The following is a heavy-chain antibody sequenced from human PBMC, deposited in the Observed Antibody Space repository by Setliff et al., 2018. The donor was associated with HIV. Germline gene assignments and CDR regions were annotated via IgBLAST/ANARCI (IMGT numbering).Heavy chain of an antibody. J-gene: IGHJ3*02. CDR2: INHSGST. CDR3: AREVDVVTTSDAFDI. V-gene: IGHV4-39*07. D-gene: IGHD2-21*02. CDR1: GGSITRTPYY. Sequence: SETLSLTCTVSGGSITRTPYYWSWIRQPPGKGLEWIGEINHSGSTNYNPSLKSRVTISVDTSKNQFSLSLSSVTAADTAVYYCAREVDVVTTSDAFDIWGQGTMVTVSS.